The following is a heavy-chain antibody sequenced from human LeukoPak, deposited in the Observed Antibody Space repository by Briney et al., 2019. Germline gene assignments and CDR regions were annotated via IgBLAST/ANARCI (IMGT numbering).Heavy chain of an antibody. CDR3: ARDTLNGPFVISLDY. D-gene: IGHD3-9*01. J-gene: IGHJ4*02. Sequence: LAGGSLRPSCAASGFTLSSYAMNWVRQAPGKVLEWVSHISSDGRVETYLDSVRGRFTMSRDNAKDLLVLQMSGLRAEDTAVYYCARDTLNGPFVISLDYWGQGALVTVSS. CDR2: ISSDGRVE. V-gene: IGHV3-48*03. CDR1: GFTLSSYA.